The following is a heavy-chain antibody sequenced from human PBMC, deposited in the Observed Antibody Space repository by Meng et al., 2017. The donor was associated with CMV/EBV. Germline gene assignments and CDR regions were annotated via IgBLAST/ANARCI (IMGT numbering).Heavy chain of an antibody. CDR3: ARQTGRTPPDY. V-gene: IGHV1-69*05. Sequence: SVKVSCKASGGTFSSYAISWVRQAPGQGLEWMGGIIPIFGTANYAQKFQGRVTITTDESTSTAYMELSSLRSEDTAVYYCARQTGRTPPDYWGREPWSPSPQ. CDR2: IIPIFGTA. CDR1: GGTFSSYA. D-gene: IGHD1-14*01. J-gene: IGHJ4*02.